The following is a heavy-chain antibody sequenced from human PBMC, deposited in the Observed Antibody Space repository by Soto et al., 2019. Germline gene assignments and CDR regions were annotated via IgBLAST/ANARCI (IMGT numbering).Heavy chain of an antibody. CDR1: GGSISSGGYY. CDR2: IYYSGST. Sequence: SQTLSLTCTVSGGSISSGGYYWSWIRQHPGKGLEWIGYIYYSGSTYYNPSLKSRVTISVDTSKNQFSLKLSSVTAADTAVYYCARERIYGDYGRYFDYWGQGTLVTVSS. CDR3: ARERIYGDYGRYFDY. J-gene: IGHJ4*02. V-gene: IGHV4-31*03. D-gene: IGHD4-17*01.